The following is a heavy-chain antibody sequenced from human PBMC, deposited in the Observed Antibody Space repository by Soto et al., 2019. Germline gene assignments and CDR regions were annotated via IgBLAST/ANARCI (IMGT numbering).Heavy chain of an antibody. D-gene: IGHD3-16*01. J-gene: IGHJ4*02. Sequence: EVQLVETGGGLIQPGGSLRLSCAASGLTVSSKYMSWVRQAPGKGLEWLSVIYSGGSTYYADSVRGRFIISRDNSKNTLHLQMSSLSAEDTAVYYCARLEGEPHYWGQGTLVTVSS. CDR3: ARLEGEPHY. CDR1: GLTVSSKY. CDR2: IYSGGST. V-gene: IGHV3-53*02.